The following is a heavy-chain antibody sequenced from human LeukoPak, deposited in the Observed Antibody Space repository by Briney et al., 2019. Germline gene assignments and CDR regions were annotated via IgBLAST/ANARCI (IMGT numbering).Heavy chain of an antibody. D-gene: IGHD6-19*01. CDR3: ARDKEGVAGPAY. J-gene: IGHJ4*02. V-gene: IGHV3-7*05. CDR1: GFTFSNYW. Sequence: PGGSLRLSCAASGFTFSNYWMTWVRQAPGKGLEWVANMNGDGSEKYYVGSVKGRFTISRDNAKNSLYLQMNSLRAEDMAVYYCARDKEGVAGPAYWGQGTLVTVSS. CDR2: MNGDGSEK.